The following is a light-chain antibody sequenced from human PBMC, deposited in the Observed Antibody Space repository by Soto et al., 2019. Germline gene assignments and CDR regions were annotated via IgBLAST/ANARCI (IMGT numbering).Light chain of an antibody. CDR2: GDN. J-gene: IGLJ1*01. V-gene: IGLV1-40*01. CDR1: SCNIGAEYD. CDR3: QSYDSSLTTFV. Sequence: QSGLTQRPSVSGAPGHRVSISCTWSSCNIGAEYDVHWYQQLPGTAPKRLIYGDNNRPSGVPDRFSGSKSGTSASLAITGLQPEDEADYYCQSYDSSLTTFVFGTGTKVTVL.